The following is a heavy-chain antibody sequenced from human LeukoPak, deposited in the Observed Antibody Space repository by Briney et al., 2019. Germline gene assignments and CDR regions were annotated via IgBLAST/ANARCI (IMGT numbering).Heavy chain of an antibody. D-gene: IGHD1-26*01. CDR3: ARDSRYGIVGATTPLDY. Sequence: ASVKVSCKASGGTFSSYAISWARQAPGQGLEWMGGIIPIFGTANYAQKFQGRVTMTTDTSTSTAYMELRSLRSDDTAVYYCARDSRYGIVGATTPLDYWGQGTLVTVSS. J-gene: IGHJ4*02. V-gene: IGHV1-69*05. CDR2: IIPIFGTA. CDR1: GGTFSSYA.